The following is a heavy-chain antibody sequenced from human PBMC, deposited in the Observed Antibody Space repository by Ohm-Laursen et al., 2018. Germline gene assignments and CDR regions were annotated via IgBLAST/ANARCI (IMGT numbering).Heavy chain of an antibody. V-gene: IGHV3-23*01. CDR1: GFTFSSYA. CDR3: ARGDYGHDY. CDR2: ISGSGGST. D-gene: IGHD4-17*01. J-gene: IGHJ4*02. Sequence: SLRLSCAASGFTFSSYAMSWVRQAPGKGLEWVSAISGSGGSTYYADSVKGRFTISRDNAKNSLFLQMNSLRPEDTAVYYCARGDYGHDYWGQGTLVTVSS.